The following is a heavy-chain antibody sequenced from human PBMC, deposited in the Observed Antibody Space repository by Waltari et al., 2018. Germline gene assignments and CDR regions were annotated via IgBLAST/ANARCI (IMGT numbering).Heavy chain of an antibody. CDR3: ARAARVATIKGRYYYMDV. J-gene: IGHJ6*03. Sequence: QVQLQQWGAGLLKPSETLSLTCAVYGGSFSGYYWTWIRQPPGKGLEWIGEINHSGSTNYNPSLKSRVTISVDTSKNQFSLKLSSVTAADTAVYYCARAARVATIKGRYYYMDVWGKGTTVTVSS. D-gene: IGHD5-12*01. V-gene: IGHV4-34*01. CDR1: GGSFSGYY. CDR2: INHSGST.